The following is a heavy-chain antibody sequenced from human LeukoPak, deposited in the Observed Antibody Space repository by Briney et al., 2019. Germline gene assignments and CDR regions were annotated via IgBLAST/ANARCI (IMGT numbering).Heavy chain of an antibody. Sequence: SETLSLTCTVSGGSISSGGYYWSWIRQPPGKGLEWIGYIYHSGSTYYNPSLKSRVTISVDRSKNQFSLKLSSVTAADTAVYYCARTLYDILTGYYQPYYFHYWGQGTLVTVSS. CDR2: IYHSGST. CDR3: ARTLYDILTGYYQPYYFHY. J-gene: IGHJ4*02. V-gene: IGHV4-30-2*01. CDR1: GGSISSGGYY. D-gene: IGHD3-9*01.